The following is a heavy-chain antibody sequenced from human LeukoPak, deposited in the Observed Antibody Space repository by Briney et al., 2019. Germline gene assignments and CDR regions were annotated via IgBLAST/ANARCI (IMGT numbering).Heavy chain of an antibody. CDR2: IRYDGSNK. CDR1: GFTFSDYY. D-gene: IGHD4-23*01. J-gene: IGHJ4*02. V-gene: IGHV3-30*02. CDR3: ADLGGRGDY. Sequence: GGSLRLSFAASGFTFSDYYMSWIRQAPGKGLEWVAFIRYDGSNKYYADSVKGRSTISRDNSKNTLYLQMNSLRAEDTAVYYCADLGGRGDYWGQGTLVTVSS.